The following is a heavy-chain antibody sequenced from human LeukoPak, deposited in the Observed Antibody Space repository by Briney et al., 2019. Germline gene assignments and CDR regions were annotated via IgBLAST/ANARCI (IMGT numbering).Heavy chain of an antibody. CDR2: IYYSGST. CDR3: ARGGSLITMASL. CDR1: GGSISSHY. J-gene: IGHJ4*02. Sequence: SETLSLTCTVSGGSISSHYWSWIRQPPGKGLEWIGYIYYSGSTNYNPSLKSRVTISVDTSKNQFSLKLSSVTAADTAVYYCARGGSLITMASLWGQGTLVTVSS. D-gene: IGHD3-10*01. V-gene: IGHV4-59*11.